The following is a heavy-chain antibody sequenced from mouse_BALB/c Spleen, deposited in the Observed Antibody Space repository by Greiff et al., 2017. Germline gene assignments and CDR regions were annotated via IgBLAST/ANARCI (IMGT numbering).Heavy chain of an antibody. CDR3: ARSTTGGALYYAMDY. CDR2: IAPGSGST. V-gene: IGHV1S41*01. J-gene: IGHJ4*01. CDR1: GYTFTSYW. Sequence: DLVKPGASVKLSCKASGYTFTSYWINWIKQRPGQGLEWIGRIAPGSGSTYYNEMFKGKATLTVDTSSSTAYIQLSSLSSEDSAVYFCARSTTGGALYYAMDYWGQGTSVTVSS. D-gene: IGHD1-1*01.